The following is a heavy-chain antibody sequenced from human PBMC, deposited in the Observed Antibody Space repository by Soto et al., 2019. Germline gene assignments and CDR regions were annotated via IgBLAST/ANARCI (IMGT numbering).Heavy chain of an antibody. CDR3: ARQGRDRGDAFDI. J-gene: IGHJ3*02. CDR2: IYPGDSDT. CDR1: GYSFTSYW. Sequence: GESLKISCQGSGYSFTSYWSGWVRQMPGKGLEWMGIIYPGDSDTRYSPSFQGQVTISADKSISTAYLQWSSLKASDTAMYYCARQGRDRGDAFDIWGQGTMVTVSS. V-gene: IGHV5-51*01.